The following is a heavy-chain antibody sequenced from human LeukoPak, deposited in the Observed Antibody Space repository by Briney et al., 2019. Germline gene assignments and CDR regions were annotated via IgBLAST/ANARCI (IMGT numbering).Heavy chain of an antibody. V-gene: IGHV1-18*01. CDR3: ARNYDFWSGYYMTSFDY. J-gene: IGHJ4*02. CDR1: GYTFTSYG. D-gene: IGHD3-3*01. CDR2: ISAYNGNT. Sequence: ASVKVSCKASGYTFTSYGISWVRQAPGQGLEWMGWISAYNGNTNYAQKLQGRVTMTTDTSTSTAYMELRSLRFDDTAVYYCARNYDFWSGYYMTSFDYWGQGTLVTVSS.